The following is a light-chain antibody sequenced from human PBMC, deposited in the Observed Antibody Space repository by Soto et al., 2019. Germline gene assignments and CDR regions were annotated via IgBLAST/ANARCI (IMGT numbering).Light chain of an antibody. CDR1: QTISNNY. CDR3: QRYGSSTT. Sequence: IVLTQSPGTLSLSPGDRATLACRASQTISNNYLAWYQQKPGQAPRLLIYGASSRATDIPDRFSGSGSGTYFTLTISRLEPEDFPVYFCQRYGSSTTFGQGTKVEVK. J-gene: IGKJ1*01. V-gene: IGKV3-20*01. CDR2: GAS.